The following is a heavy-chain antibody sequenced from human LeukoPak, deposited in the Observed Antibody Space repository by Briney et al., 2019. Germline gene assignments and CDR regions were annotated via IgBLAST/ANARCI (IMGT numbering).Heavy chain of an antibody. J-gene: IGHJ6*03. D-gene: IGHD2/OR15-2a*01. CDR2: MNPNSGNT. CDR1: GGSFSSYT. CDR3: ATPSTYYYYYYYMDV. Sequence: VASVKVSCKASGGSFSSYTFAWVRQATGQGLEWMGWMNPNSGNTGYAQKFQGRVTITADKTTSTAYMELSSLRSEDTAVYYCATPSTYYYYYYYMDVWGKGTTVTVSS. V-gene: IGHV1-8*03.